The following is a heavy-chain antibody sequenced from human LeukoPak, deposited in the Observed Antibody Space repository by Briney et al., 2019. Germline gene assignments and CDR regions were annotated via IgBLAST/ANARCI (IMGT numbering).Heavy chain of an antibody. Sequence: PGGSLRLSCAASGFTFSSYWMIWVRQAPGRGLEWVANIKQDGSEKYYVDSVKGRFTISRDNARNSLYLQMNSLRAEDTAVYYCAAGTYTSDSWGQGTLVTVSS. D-gene: IGHD1-26*01. V-gene: IGHV3-7*01. J-gene: IGHJ4*02. CDR3: AAGTYTSDS. CDR1: GFTFSSYW. CDR2: IKQDGSEK.